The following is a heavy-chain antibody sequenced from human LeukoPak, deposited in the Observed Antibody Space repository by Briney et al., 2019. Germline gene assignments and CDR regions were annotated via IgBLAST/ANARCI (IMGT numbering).Heavy chain of an antibody. Sequence: SETLSLTCTVSGGSISSYYWSWIRQPPGKGLEWIGYIYYSGSTNYNPSLKSRVTISVDTSKNQFSLKLSSVTAADTAVYYCARDAMGSDSSPPAYWGQGTLVTVSS. D-gene: IGHD6-13*01. V-gene: IGHV4-59*01. J-gene: IGHJ4*02. CDR1: GGSISSYY. CDR2: IYYSGST. CDR3: ARDAMGSDSSPPAY.